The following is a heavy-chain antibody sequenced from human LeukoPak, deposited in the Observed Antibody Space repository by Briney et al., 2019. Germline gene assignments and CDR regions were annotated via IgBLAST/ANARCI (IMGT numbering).Heavy chain of an antibody. CDR2: IFYSAT. CDR1: GVSISGYY. Sequence: SETLSLTCTVSGVSISGYYWGWIRQSPGRGLEWIGYIFYSATKYNPSLKSRVTISEDTSKNQLSLKLSSVTAADTGVYCCATVRYFDYYYGMDVWGPGTTVTVSS. J-gene: IGHJ6*02. CDR3: ATVRYFDYYYGMDV. V-gene: IGHV4-59*01. D-gene: IGHD3-9*01.